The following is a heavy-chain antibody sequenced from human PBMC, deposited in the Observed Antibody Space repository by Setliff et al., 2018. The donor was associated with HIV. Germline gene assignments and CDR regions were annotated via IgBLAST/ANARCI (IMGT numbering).Heavy chain of an antibody. CDR3: ASEGRTGSLWGDGGSAFGI. Sequence: GESLKISCKASGYSFTSYWIAWVRQMPGKGLELMGIIFPGDSDTRYSPSLHGQVAISVDKSISTAYLQWSSLKASDTAMYYCASEGRTGSLWGDGGSAFGIWGQGTMVTVSS. CDR2: IFPGDSDT. J-gene: IGHJ3*02. V-gene: IGHV5-51*01. D-gene: IGHD1-26*01. CDR1: GYSFTSYW.